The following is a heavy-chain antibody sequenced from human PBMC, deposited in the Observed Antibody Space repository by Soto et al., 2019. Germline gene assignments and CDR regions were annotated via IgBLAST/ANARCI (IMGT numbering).Heavy chain of an antibody. D-gene: IGHD3-22*01. Sequence: GSLRLSCAASGFTFSSYAMSWVRQASGKGLEWVAAISGSGGSTYYADSVKGRFTISRDNSKNTLYLQMNSLRAEDTAVYYCAKVNTMIVVVMLDAFDIWGQGTMVTVSS. V-gene: IGHV3-23*01. CDR2: ISGSGGST. CDR3: AKVNTMIVVVMLDAFDI. CDR1: GFTFSSYA. J-gene: IGHJ3*02.